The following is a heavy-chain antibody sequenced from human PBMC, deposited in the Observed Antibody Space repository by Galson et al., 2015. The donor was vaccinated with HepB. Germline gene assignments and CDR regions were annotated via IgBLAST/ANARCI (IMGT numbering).Heavy chain of an antibody. CDR3: ARAVAGDAFDI. CDR1: GFTFSSYS. D-gene: IGHD6-19*01. Sequence: SLRLSCAASGFTFSSYSMNWVRQAPGKGLEWVSSISSSSSYIYYADSVKGRFTISRDNAKNSLYLQMNSLRAEDTAVYYCARAVAGDAFDIWGQGTMVTVSS. J-gene: IGHJ3*02. V-gene: IGHV3-21*01. CDR2: ISSSSSYI.